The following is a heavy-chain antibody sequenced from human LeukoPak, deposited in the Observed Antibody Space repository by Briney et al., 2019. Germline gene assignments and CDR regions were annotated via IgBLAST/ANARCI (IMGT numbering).Heavy chain of an antibody. J-gene: IGHJ4*02. Sequence: GGSLRLSCAASGFTFTSYSMNWVRQAPGKGLEWVSTISGGGGSTYYADSVKGRFTISRDNSKNTLYLQVNSLRAEDTAVYYCAKGGKWDVTPFDYWGQGTLVTVYS. CDR2: ISGGGGST. D-gene: IGHD1-26*01. CDR1: GFTFTSYS. CDR3: AKGGKWDVTPFDY. V-gene: IGHV3-23*01.